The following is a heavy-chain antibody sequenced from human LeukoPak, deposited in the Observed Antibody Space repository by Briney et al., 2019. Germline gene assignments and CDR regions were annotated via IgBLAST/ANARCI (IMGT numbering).Heavy chain of an antibody. Sequence: ASVKVSCKASGGTFSSYTISWVRQAPGQGLEWMGRIIPILGIANYAQKFQGRVTITADKSTSTAYMELSSLRSEDTAVYYCARAASLVAAPDYWGQGTLVTVSS. CDR3: ARAASLVAAPDY. D-gene: IGHD2-15*01. CDR1: GGTFSSYT. V-gene: IGHV1-69*02. CDR2: IIPILGIA. J-gene: IGHJ4*02.